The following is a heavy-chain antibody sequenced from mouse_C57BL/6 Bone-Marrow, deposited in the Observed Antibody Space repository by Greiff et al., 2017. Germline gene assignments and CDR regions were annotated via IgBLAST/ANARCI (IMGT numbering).Heavy chain of an antibody. CDR2: IYPGDGDT. CDR3: ARDADYDYGYAMDD. V-gene: IGHV1-82*01. J-gene: IGHJ4*01. D-gene: IGHD2-4*01. CDR1: GYAFSSSW. Sequence: VQLQQSGPELVKPGASVKISCKASGYAFSSSWMNWVKQRPGKGLEWIGRIYPGDGDTNYNGKFKGKATLTADKSSSTAYMQLSSLTSEDSAVYFCARDADYDYGYAMDDWGQGTSVTVSS.